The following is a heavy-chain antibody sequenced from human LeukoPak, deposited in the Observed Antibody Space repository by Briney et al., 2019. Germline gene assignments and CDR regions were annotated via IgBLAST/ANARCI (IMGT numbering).Heavy chain of an antibody. CDR1: GYTFTSYG. CDR3: ARDVRITIFRVVSADHDY. CDR2: ISAYNGNT. V-gene: IGHV1-18*01. Sequence: ASVKVSCKASGYTFTSYGISWVRQAPGQGLEWVGWISAYNGNTNYAQKLQGRVTMTTDTSTSTAYMELRSLRSDDTAVYYCARDVRITIFRVVSADHDYWGQGTLVTVSS. J-gene: IGHJ4*02. D-gene: IGHD3-3*01.